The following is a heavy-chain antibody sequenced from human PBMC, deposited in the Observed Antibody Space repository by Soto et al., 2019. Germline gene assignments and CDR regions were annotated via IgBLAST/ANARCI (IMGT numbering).Heavy chain of an antibody. J-gene: IGHJ4*02. CDR1: GYTFTSYD. Sequence: QVQLVQSGAEVKKPGASVKVSCKASGYTFTSYDINWVRQATGQGLEWMGWMNPNRGNTGYAQKVQXXVTMTRNTSKSTAYMELSSLRSEDTAVYYCARERGSRAVDYWGQGTLVTVSS. CDR2: MNPNRGNT. D-gene: IGHD1-26*01. CDR3: ARERGSRAVDY. V-gene: IGHV1-8*01.